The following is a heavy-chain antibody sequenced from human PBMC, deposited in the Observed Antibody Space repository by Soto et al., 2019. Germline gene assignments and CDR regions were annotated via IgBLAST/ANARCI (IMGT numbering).Heavy chain of an antibody. J-gene: IGHJ5*02. CDR3: ARVVAASSGGFDWFDP. D-gene: IGHD2-15*01. CDR1: GGSISSGDHY. V-gene: IGHV4-30-4*01. Sequence: SETLSLTCTVSGGSISSGDHYWSWIRQPPGKGLEWIGYIYYSGSTYYNPSLKSRVTISVDTSKNQFSLKLSSVTAADTAVYYCARVVAASSGGFDWFDPWGQGTLVTVSS. CDR2: IYYSGST.